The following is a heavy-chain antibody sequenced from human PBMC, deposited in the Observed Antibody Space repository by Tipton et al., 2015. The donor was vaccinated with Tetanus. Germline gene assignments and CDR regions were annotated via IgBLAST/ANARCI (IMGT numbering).Heavy chain of an antibody. V-gene: IGHV3-48*02. CDR2: ISTSSTTI. Sequence: SLRLSCAASGFTFNTYNMNWVRQAPGKGLEWVSYISTSSTTIFYADSVRGRFTISRDNAKNSLYLQMNSLRDADTAVYYCARDFSYYFDSKSGFDYWGQGTLVTVSS. CDR3: ARDFSYYFDSKSGFDY. CDR1: GFTFNTYN. D-gene: IGHD3-22*01. J-gene: IGHJ4*02.